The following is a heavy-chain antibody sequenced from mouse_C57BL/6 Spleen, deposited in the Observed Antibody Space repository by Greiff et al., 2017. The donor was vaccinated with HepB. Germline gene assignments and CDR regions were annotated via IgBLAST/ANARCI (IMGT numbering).Heavy chain of an antibody. V-gene: IGHV1-18*01. J-gene: IGHJ4*01. CDR1: GYTFTDYN. CDR2: INPNNGGT. Sequence: EVQLQQSGPELVKPGASVKIPCKASGYTFTDYNMDWVKQSHGKSLEWIGDINPNNGGTIYNQKFKGKATLTVDKSSSTAYMELRSLTSEDTAVYYCALANWDVGNYYAMDYWGQGTSVTVSS. D-gene: IGHD4-1*01. CDR3: ALANWDVGNYYAMDY.